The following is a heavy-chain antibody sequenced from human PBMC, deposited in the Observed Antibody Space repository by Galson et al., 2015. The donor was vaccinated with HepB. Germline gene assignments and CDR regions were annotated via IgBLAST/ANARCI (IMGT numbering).Heavy chain of an antibody. CDR1: GFTFSDYY. J-gene: IGHJ4*02. CDR2: ISSSSSYT. CDR3: ARDFDCSGGSCYPDY. Sequence: SLRLSCAASGFTFSDYYMSWIRQAPGKGLEWVSYISSSSSYTSYADSVKGRFTISRANAKNSLYLQMNSLRAEDTAVYYCARDFDCSGGSCYPDYWGQGTLVTVSS. V-gene: IGHV3-11*05. D-gene: IGHD2-15*01.